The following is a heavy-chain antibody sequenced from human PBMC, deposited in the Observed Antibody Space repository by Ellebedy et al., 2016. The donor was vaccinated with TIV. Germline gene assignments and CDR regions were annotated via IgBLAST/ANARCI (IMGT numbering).Heavy chain of an antibody. J-gene: IGHJ4*02. V-gene: IGHV3-74*01. CDR2: ITTNDE. CDR3: GRILGGSGSRSEAIDY. D-gene: IGHD3-22*01. Sequence: GESLKISCEVSGSTLGGYWMHLVRQAPGKGLVWVSRITTNDENYADSVKGRFTVSRDNAKNTVYLQMNSLRAEDTAVYYCGRILGGSGSRSEAIDYWGQGSLVIVSS. CDR1: GSTLGGYW.